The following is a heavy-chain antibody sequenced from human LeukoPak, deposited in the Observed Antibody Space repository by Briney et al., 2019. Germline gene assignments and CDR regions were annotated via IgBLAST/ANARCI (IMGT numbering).Heavy chain of an antibody. D-gene: IGHD2-21*02. CDR3: ARDRVVTTYGMDV. Sequence: GGSLRLSCAASGFTFSSYAMSWVRQAPGKGLEWVSSISSDSTYIYYADSVKGRFSISRDNAKNSLYLQMNGLRAEDTAVYYCARDRVVTTYGMDVWGQGTTVTVSS. CDR2: ISSDSTYI. V-gene: IGHV3-21*04. CDR1: GFTFSSYA. J-gene: IGHJ6*02.